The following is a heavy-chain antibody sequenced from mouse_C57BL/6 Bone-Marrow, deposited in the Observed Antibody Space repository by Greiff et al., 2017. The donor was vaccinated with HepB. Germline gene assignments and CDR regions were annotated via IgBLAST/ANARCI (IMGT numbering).Heavy chain of an antibody. CDR2: IYPRSGNT. V-gene: IGHV1-81*01. CDR1: GYTFTSYG. J-gene: IGHJ3*01. Sequence: VQRVESGAELARPGASVKLSCKASGYTFTSYGISWVKQRTGQGLEWIGEIYPRSGNTYYNEKFKGKATLTADKSSSTAYMELRSLTSEDSAVYFCARDYYGSSPWFAYWGQGTLVTVSA. CDR3: ARDYYGSSPWFAY. D-gene: IGHD1-1*01.